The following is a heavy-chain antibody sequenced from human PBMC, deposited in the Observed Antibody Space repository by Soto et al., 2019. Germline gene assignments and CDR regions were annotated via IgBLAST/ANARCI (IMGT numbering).Heavy chain of an antibody. Sequence: QVQLVESGGGVVQPGRSLRLSCAASGFTFSSYAMHWVRQAPGKGLEWVAVISYDGSNKYYADSVKGRFTISRDNSKNTLYLQINSLRAEDTAVYYCARDDYLDYWGQGTLVTVSS. CDR2: ISYDGSNK. CDR3: ARDDYLDY. V-gene: IGHV3-30-3*01. CDR1: GFTFSSYA. J-gene: IGHJ4*02.